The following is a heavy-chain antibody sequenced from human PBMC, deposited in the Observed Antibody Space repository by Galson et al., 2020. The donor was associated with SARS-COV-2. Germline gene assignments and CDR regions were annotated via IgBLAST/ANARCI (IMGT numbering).Heavy chain of an antibody. V-gene: IGHV3-48*02. CDR3: ARAAVTLVRGVIVTNWYFDL. CDR1: SYS. CDR2: ISSSSSTI. D-gene: IGHD3-10*01. Sequence: SYSMNWVRQAPGKGLEWVSYISSSSSTIYYADSVKGRFTMSRDNAKNSLFLEMNSLRDEDTAVYYCARAAVTLVRGVIVTNWYFDLWGRCTLVTVSS. J-gene: IGHJ2*01.